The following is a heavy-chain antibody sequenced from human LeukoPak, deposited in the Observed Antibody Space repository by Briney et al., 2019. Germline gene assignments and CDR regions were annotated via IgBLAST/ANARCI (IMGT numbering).Heavy chain of an antibody. CDR3: ARSFFESSAGITLVRGVYYYYYMDV. Sequence: SETLSLTCTVSGGSFSSSSYYWGWIRQPPGKGLEWVGSINYRGSNYHNSSLKSRVTMSIDTSKNQFSLKLSSVTAEDTAVYYCARSFFESSAGITLVRGVYYYYYMDVWGKGTTVTVSS. CDR1: GGSFSSSSYY. D-gene: IGHD3-10*01. CDR2: INYRGSN. J-gene: IGHJ6*03. V-gene: IGHV4-39*07.